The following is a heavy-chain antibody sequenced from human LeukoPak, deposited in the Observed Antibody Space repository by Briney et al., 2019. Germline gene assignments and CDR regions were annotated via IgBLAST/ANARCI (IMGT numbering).Heavy chain of an antibody. D-gene: IGHD2-2*01. Sequence: SETLSLTCTVSGGSISSYYWSWIRQPPGKGLEWIGYIYYSWSTNYNPSLKSRVTISVDTSKNQFSLKLSSVTAADTAVYYCARWPMSSTSLRVYYYGMDVWGQGTTVTVSS. CDR1: GGSISSYY. V-gene: IGHV4-59*01. J-gene: IGHJ6*02. CDR2: IYYSWST. CDR3: ARWPMSSTSLRVYYYGMDV.